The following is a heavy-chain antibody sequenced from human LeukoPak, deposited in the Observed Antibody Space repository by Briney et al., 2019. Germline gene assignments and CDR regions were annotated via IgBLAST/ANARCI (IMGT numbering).Heavy chain of an antibody. Sequence: PSGTLSLTCAVSGGSISSSNWWSWVRQPPGKGLEWIGEIYHSGSTNYNPSLKSRVTISVDKSKNQFSLKLSSVTAADTAVYYCARGLAEQLLRRAFDIWGQGTQVTVSS. V-gene: IGHV4-4*02. CDR1: GGSISSSNW. J-gene: IGHJ3*02. CDR2: IYHSGST. D-gene: IGHD2-2*01. CDR3: ARGLAEQLLRRAFDI.